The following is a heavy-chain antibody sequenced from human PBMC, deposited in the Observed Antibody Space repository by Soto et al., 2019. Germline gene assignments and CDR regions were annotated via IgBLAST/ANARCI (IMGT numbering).Heavy chain of an antibody. CDR3: ARTYCSGGSCSGQTSYYYGMDV. CDR2: IIPILGIA. CDR1: GGTFSSYT. D-gene: IGHD2-15*01. V-gene: IGHV1-69*02. J-gene: IGHJ6*02. Sequence: QVQLVQSGAEVKKPGSSVKVSCKASGGTFSSYTISWVRQAPGQGLEWMGRIIPILGIANYAQKVQGRVTITADKSTSTAYMELSSLRSEDTVVYYCARTYCSGGSCSGQTSYYYGMDVWGQGTTVTVSS.